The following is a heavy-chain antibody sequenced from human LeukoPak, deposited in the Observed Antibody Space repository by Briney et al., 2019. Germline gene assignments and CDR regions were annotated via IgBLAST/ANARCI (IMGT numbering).Heavy chain of an antibody. CDR1: GYTFTDND. Sequence: GASVKVSCKASGYTFTDNDINWVRQAPGQGLEWMGWISAYNGDTNYAQKLQGRVTMTTDTSTSTAYMELRSLRSDDTAVYYCARGLQENLAWLQAFSAFDIWGQGTMVTVSS. J-gene: IGHJ3*02. CDR3: ARGLQENLAWLQAFSAFDI. CDR2: ISAYNGDT. D-gene: IGHD6-19*01. V-gene: IGHV1-18*01.